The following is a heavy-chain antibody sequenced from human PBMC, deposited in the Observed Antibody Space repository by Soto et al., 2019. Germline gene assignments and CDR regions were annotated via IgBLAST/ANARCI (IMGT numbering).Heavy chain of an antibody. CDR1: GYSFTSYW. J-gene: IGHJ6*02. D-gene: IGHD6-19*01. Sequence: SGESLKISCKGSGYSFTSYWISWVRQMPGKGLEWMGRIDPSDSYTNYSPSFQGHVTISADKSISTAYLQWSSLKASDTAMYYCASQGKAVAEYHYGMDVWGQGTTVTVSS. CDR2: IDPSDSYT. V-gene: IGHV5-10-1*01. CDR3: ASQGKAVAEYHYGMDV.